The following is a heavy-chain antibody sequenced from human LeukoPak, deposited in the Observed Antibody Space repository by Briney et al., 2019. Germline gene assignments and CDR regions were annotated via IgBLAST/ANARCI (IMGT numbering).Heavy chain of an antibody. CDR1: GFTFSSYG. CDR3: ASPVHLGDY. CDR2: IWYGGSNK. D-gene: IGHD7-27*01. V-gene: IGHV3-33*08. Sequence: GGSLRLSCAASGFTFSSYGMHWVRQAPGKGLGWVAVIWYGGSNKYYADSVKGRFTISRDNAKNSLYLQMNSLRAEDTAVYYCASPVHLGDYWGQGTLVTVSS. J-gene: IGHJ4*02.